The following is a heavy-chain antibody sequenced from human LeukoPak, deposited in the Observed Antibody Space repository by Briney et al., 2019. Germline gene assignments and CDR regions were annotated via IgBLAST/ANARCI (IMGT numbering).Heavy chain of an antibody. CDR3: GRDSGYNPYFFEY. D-gene: IGHD5-12*01. V-gene: IGHV1-18*01. Sequence: ASVKVSCKASGYAFPSYGISWVRQAPGQGLEWMGWISAYNGNTKYAQKLQGRVSMTTDTSTSTAYMELRSLISDDTAVYYCGRDSGYNPYFFEYWGQGALVTVSS. CDR2: ISAYNGNT. J-gene: IGHJ4*02. CDR1: GYAFPSYG.